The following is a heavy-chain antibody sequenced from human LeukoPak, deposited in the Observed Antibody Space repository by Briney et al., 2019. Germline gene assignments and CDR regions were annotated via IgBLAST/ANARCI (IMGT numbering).Heavy chain of an antibody. CDR3: ARAAAYGSGSYYINY. Sequence: ASVTVSCKASGGTFSSYAISWVRQAPGQGLEWMGGIIPIFGTANYAQKFQGRVTITTDESTSTAYMELSSLRSEDTAVYYCARAAAYGSGSYYINYWGQGTLVTVSS. CDR2: IIPIFGTA. D-gene: IGHD3-10*01. J-gene: IGHJ4*02. V-gene: IGHV1-69*05. CDR1: GGTFSSYA.